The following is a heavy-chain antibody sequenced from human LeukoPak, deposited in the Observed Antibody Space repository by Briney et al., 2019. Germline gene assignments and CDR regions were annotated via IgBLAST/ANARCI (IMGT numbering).Heavy chain of an antibody. J-gene: IGHJ4*02. CDR1: GYTFTGYY. CDR2: ISAYNGST. D-gene: IGHD3-10*01. V-gene: IGHV1-18*04. CDR3: ARDLYGSGSYSYDY. Sequence: GASVKVSCKASGYTFTGYYMHWVRQAPGQGLEWMGWISAYNGSTNYAQKLQGRVTMTTDTSTSTANMELRSLRSDDTAVYYCARDLYGSGSYSYDYWGQGTLVTVSS.